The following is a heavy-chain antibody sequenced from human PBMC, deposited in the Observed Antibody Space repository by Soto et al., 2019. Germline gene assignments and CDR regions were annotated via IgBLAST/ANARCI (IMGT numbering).Heavy chain of an antibody. CDR3: ARGDYDSAGINSVDY. J-gene: IGHJ4*02. V-gene: IGHV4-30-2*01. Sequence: LSLTCAVSGGSISSGGYSWSWIRQPPGKGLEWIGYIYHSGSTYYNPSLKSRVTISVDRSKNQFSLKLSSVTAADTAVYYCARGDYDSAGINSVDYWGQGTLVTVSS. CDR2: IYHSGST. CDR1: GGSISSGGYS. D-gene: IGHD3-22*01.